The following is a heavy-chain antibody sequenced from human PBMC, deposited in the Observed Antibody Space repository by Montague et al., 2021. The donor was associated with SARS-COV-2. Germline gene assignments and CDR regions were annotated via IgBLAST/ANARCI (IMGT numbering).Heavy chain of an antibody. Sequence: SLRLSCAASGFTFSSYGMHWVRQALGKGLEWVAVIWYDGSSKYYADSVKGRFTISRDNSKNTLYLQMNSLRAEDTAVYYCAADYGDYSNYYYYYGMDVWGQGTTVTVSS. CDR3: AADYGDYSNYYYYYGMDV. J-gene: IGHJ6*02. V-gene: IGHV3-33*01. CDR2: IWYDGSSK. CDR1: GFTFSSYG. D-gene: IGHD4-17*01.